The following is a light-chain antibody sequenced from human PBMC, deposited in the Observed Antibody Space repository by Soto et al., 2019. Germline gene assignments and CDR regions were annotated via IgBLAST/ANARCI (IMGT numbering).Light chain of an antibody. CDR3: QQTYTTPEIT. V-gene: IGKV1-39*01. Sequence: DIQVTHSQPSPSASVGDRVTITCRASQSISIYLNWYQLKPGKAPNLLMYGASYLKSGVPTRFSGSGSGTDFTLTISSLQPEDFAIYYCQQTYTTPEITFGQGTRLEIK. CDR1: QSISIY. CDR2: GAS. J-gene: IGKJ5*01.